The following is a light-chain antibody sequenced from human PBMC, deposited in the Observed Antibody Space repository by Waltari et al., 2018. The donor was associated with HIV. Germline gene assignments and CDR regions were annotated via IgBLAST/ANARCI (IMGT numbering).Light chain of an antibody. V-gene: IGKV1-6*01. Sequence: IQMTQSPASLSASVGDRVTITCRASQHIGNDLAWYQQKPGKAPEVLMYAASNVQVDVPSRFSGRGHGTDVTFTISCLQPEDFATYFCQQYFAYPRTFGQGTRVEIK. CDR3: QQYFAYPRT. CDR1: QHIGND. CDR2: AAS. J-gene: IGKJ3*01.